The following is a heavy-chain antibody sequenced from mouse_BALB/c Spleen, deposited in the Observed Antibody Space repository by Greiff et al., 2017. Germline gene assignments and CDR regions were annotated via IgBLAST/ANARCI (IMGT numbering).Heavy chain of an antibody. CDR1: GYTFSSYW. CDR2: ILPGSGST. V-gene: IGHV1-9*01. Sequence: QVHVKQSGAELMKPGASVKISCKATGYTFSSYWLEWVKQRPGPGLEWIGEILPGSGSTNYNEKFKGKATFTADTSSNTAYMQLSSRTSEDSAVYYCARSGLYYDYARSSWFAYWGQGTLVTVSA. J-gene: IGHJ3*01. CDR3: ARSGLYYDYARSSWFAY. D-gene: IGHD2-4*01.